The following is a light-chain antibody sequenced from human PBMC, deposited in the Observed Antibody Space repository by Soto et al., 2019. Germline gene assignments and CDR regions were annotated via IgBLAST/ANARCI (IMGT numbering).Light chain of an antibody. J-gene: IGLJ1*01. CDR3: GTWDSSLCADHV. Sequence: QSVLTQPPSVSAAPGQKVTISCSGSSSNIGNNYVSWYQQLPGTAPKLLIYENNKRPSGIPDRFSGSKSGTSATLGITGLQTGDEADYYCGTWDSSLCADHVFGTGTKLTVL. CDR2: ENN. CDR1: SSNIGNNY. V-gene: IGLV1-51*02.